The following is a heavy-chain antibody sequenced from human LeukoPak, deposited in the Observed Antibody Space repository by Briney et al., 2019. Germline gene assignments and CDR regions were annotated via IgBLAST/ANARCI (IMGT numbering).Heavy chain of an antibody. CDR2: IWYDGSKK. CDR1: GLTFTFYG. V-gene: IGHV3-33*01. D-gene: IGHD2-15*01. CDR3: AAQRGPWYEGGGDY. Sequence: GGSLRLSCVASGLTFTFYGMHWVRQAPGKGLEWVAVIWYDGSKKYYADSVKGRSTIARDNSKNTLYMEMNSLRAEDTAVYYCAAQRGPWYEGGGDYWGQGTLVTVSS. J-gene: IGHJ4*02.